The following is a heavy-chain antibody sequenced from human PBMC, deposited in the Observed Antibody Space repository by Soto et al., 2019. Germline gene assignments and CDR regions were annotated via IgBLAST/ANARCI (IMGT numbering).Heavy chain of an antibody. CDR3: ARIRSGWYLVDY. J-gene: IGHJ4*02. V-gene: IGHV2-70*11. CDR2: IDWDDDK. Sequence: SGPTLVNPTQTLTLTCTFSGFSLRTSGMCVSWIRQPPGKALEWLARIDWDDDKYYNTSLKTRLTISKDTSKNQVVLTMTNMDPVDTATYYCARIRSGWYLVDYWGQGTLVTVS. D-gene: IGHD6-19*01. CDR1: GFSLRTSGMC.